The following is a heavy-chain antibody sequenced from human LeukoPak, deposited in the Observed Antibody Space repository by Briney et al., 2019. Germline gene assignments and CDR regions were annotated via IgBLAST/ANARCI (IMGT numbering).Heavy chain of an antibody. CDR3: TRRGSGNGGTYAGMDV. CDR1: GGSISSDVHY. CDR2: LLYNGNT. V-gene: IGHV4-39*01. D-gene: IGHD1-26*01. Sequence: PSETLSLTCTVAGGSISSDVHYWDWIRQAPGKGLEWIGSLLYNGNTWYNPSLESRVTISVDTSENQFSLRLTYVNAADTALYFCTRRGSGNGGTYAGMDVWGPGTSVTVSS. J-gene: IGHJ6*02.